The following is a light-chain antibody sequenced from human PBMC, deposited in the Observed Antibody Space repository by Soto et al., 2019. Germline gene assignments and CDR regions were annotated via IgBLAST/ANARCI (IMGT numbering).Light chain of an antibody. V-gene: IGKV3-11*01. CDR1: QSVSSY. CDR2: DTS. J-gene: IGKJ1*01. CDR3: QRYGTSTT. Sequence: EILLTPSRETMSSLPGSRFTRSCMASQSVSSYLAWYQQKPGKAPRLLIYDTSIRASGITARFSGSGSGTDFTLTIRSLEPEDFAVYYCQRYGTSTTFGQGTKWIS.